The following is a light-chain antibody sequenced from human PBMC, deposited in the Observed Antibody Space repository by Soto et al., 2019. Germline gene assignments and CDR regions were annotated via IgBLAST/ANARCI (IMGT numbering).Light chain of an antibody. CDR2: DNT. V-gene: IGLV1-44*01. CDR3: QSFDKYLSAVV. CDR1: SANIGRNP. Sequence: QSALTQPPSASGTPGQRVTISCSGSSANIGRNPVNWYQQLPGAAPKFLIYDNTNRPSGVSVRFSGSKSGTSASLAISGLQAEDEADYYCQSFDKYLSAVVFGGGTKLTVL. J-gene: IGLJ2*01.